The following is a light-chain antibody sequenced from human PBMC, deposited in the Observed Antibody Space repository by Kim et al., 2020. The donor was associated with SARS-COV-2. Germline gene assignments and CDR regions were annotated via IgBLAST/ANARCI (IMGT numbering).Light chain of an antibody. V-gene: IGLV1-44*01. CDR3: STWDDSLNGPV. CDR1: TAKIGTTT. Sequence: GERIINSCTRSTAKIGTTTFTWYPHPPGTAPILRSYSNTQRPSGVPDRFSGSKSGTSASLAISGLQSEDEADYYCSTWDDSLNGPVFGGGTQLTVL. J-gene: IGLJ2*01. CDR2: SNT.